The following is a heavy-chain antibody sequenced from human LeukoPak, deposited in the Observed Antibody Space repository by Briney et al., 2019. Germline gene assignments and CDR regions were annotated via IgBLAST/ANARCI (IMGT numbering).Heavy chain of an antibody. CDR2: IAVGSGNT. CDR1: GFTFTSSA. CDR3: AAGYWGEGGNWFDP. J-gene: IGHJ5*02. V-gene: IGHV1-58*02. D-gene: IGHD2-8*02. Sequence: GASVKVSRKASGFTFTSSAMQWVRQARGQRLEWIGWIAVGSGNTNYAQKFQERVTITRDMSTSTAYMELSSLRSEDTAVYYCAAGYWGEGGNWFDPWGQGTLVTVSS.